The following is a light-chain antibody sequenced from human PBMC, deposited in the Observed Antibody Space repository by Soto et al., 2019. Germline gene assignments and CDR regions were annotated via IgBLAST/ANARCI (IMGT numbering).Light chain of an antibody. Sequence: DIQMTQSPSTLSASVGDRVTITCRAAQSISTWLAWYQQKPGKAPKLLIYDASNLESGVPSRFSGSVSGTEFSLTISSLQPDDFATYYCQQYHSYYPWTFGQGTRVEIK. CDR1: QSISTW. J-gene: IGKJ1*01. CDR3: QQYHSYYPWT. V-gene: IGKV1-5*01. CDR2: DAS.